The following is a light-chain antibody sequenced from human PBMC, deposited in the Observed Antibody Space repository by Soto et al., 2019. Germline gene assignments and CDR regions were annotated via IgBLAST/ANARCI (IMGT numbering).Light chain of an antibody. J-gene: IGLJ2*01. V-gene: IGLV1-51*01. Sequence: QSVLTQPPSVSAAPGQKVTISYSGSSSNIGNNYVSWYQQLPGTAPKLLIYDNTNRPSGIHDRFSGSKSGTAATLGITGLQTGDEADYYCGTWDSRLSAVVFGGGTELTVL. CDR1: SSNIGNNY. CDR3: GTWDSRLSAVV. CDR2: DNT.